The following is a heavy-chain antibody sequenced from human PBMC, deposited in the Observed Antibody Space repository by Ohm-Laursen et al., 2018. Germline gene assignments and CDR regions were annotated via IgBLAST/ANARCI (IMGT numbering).Heavy chain of an antibody. D-gene: IGHD7-27*01. V-gene: IGHV1-2*02. CDR1: GYTFTSYG. J-gene: IGHJ6*02. Sequence: ASVKVSCKASGYTFTSYGISWVRQAPGQGLEWMGWINPNSGGTNYAQKFQGRVTMTRDTSISTAYMELSRLRSDDTAVYYCARAIAGDLSDHYYYGIDVWGQGTTVTVSS. CDR2: INPNSGGT. CDR3: ARAIAGDLSDHYYYGIDV.